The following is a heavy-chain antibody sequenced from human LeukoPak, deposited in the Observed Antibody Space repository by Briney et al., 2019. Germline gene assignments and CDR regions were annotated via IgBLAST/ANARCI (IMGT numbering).Heavy chain of an antibody. CDR2: IYSSGST. CDR1: GGSISIYY. V-gene: IGHV4-4*07. CDR3: ARGPGMSATGQSFDY. D-gene: IGHD3-9*01. J-gene: IGHJ4*02. Sequence: PSETLSLTCTVSGGSISIYYWSWIRQPAGKGLEWIGRIYSSGSTDYNPSLRSRLTMSVDTSENQFSLRLNSVTAADTAVYYCARGPGMSATGQSFDYWGPGALVTVSS.